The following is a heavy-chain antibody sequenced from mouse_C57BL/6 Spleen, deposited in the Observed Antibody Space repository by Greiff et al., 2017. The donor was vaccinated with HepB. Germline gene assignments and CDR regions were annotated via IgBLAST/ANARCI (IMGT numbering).Heavy chain of an antibody. CDR1: GYTFTSYW. V-gene: IGHV1-69*01. J-gene: IGHJ2*01. CDR3: ARHYYYGSSYVPDY. CDR2: IDPSDSYT. Sequence: QVQLKQPGAELVMPGASVKLSCKASGYTFTSYWMHWVKQRPGQGLEWIGEIDPSDSYTNYNQKFKGKSTLTVDKSSSTAYMQLSSLTSEDSAVYYCARHYYYGSSYVPDYWGQGTTLTVSS. D-gene: IGHD1-1*01.